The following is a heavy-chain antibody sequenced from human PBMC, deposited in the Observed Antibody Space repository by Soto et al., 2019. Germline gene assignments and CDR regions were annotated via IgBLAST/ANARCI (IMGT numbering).Heavy chain of an antibody. J-gene: IGHJ6*02. D-gene: IGHD1-1*01. CDR2: IIPIFGSP. V-gene: IGHV1-69*13. CDR1: GRTFIKYA. Sequence: SVKVSRRASGRTFIKYAIRLLLQAAVQVLDWLGWIIPIFGSPNYAKKFQGRVTITADESTSTDYMELSSLRSEDTAVYYSARERSRNFHYYYGMDGWGQGTTGTVAS. CDR3: ARERSRNFHYYYGMDG.